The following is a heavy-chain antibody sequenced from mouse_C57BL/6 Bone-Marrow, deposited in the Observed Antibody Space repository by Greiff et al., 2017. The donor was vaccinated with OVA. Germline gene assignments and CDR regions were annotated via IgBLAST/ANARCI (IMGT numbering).Heavy chain of an antibody. CDR3: ARIAHWDDDY. V-gene: IGHV1-5*01. CDR2: IYPGNSDT. CDR1: GYTFTSYW. D-gene: IGHD4-1*01. J-gene: IGHJ2*01. Sequence: EVQLQQSGTVLARPGASVKMSCKTSGYTFTSYWMHWVKQRPGQGLEWIGAIYPGNSDTSYNQKFKGKAKLTAVTSASTAYMQLSSLTSEDSAVYFCARIAHWDDDYWGQGTTLTVSS.